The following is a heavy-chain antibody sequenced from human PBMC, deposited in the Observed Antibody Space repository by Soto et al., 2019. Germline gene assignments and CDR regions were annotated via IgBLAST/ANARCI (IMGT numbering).Heavy chain of an antibody. Sequence: SETLSLTCTVSGGSISSGDYYWSWIRQPPGKGLEWIGYIYYSGSTYYKPSLKSRVTISVDTSKNQFSLKLSSVTAADTAVYYCARGRVAYGDSGYWGQGTLVTVSS. CDR3: ARGRVAYGDSGY. J-gene: IGHJ4*02. D-gene: IGHD4-17*01. V-gene: IGHV4-30-4*01. CDR2: IYYSGST. CDR1: GGSISSGDYY.